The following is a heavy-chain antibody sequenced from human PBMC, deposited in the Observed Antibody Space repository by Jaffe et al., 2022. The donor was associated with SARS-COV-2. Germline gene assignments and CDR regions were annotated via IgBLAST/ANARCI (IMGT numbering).Heavy chain of an antibody. CDR1: GFSVSANY. Sequence: EVQLVESGGGLVQPGGSLRLSCAATGFSVSANYMSWVRQAPGKGPEWVSFIYNGDSTYYADSVKGRFTISSDNSKNTVSLQMNSLRAEDTAVYYCARARGESYGGFYYYDAMDVWGQGTTVTVSS. J-gene: IGHJ6*02. V-gene: IGHV3-66*02. D-gene: IGHD5-18*01. CDR3: ARARGESYGGFYYYDAMDV. CDR2: IYNGDST.